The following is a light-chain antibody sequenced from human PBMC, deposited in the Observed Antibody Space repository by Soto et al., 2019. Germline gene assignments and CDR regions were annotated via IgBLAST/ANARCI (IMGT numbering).Light chain of an antibody. CDR1: QSIRTY. J-gene: IGKJ2*01. Sequence: DIPMTQSPSSLSASVGDRVTITCRASQSIRTYLNWYQQKRGKAPNLLIYAASSLQSGVPSRFSGSGSGTDFTLTISSLQPEDFATYFCQHGYTVPYTFGQGTKLEI. CDR2: AAS. V-gene: IGKV1-39*01. CDR3: QHGYTVPYT.